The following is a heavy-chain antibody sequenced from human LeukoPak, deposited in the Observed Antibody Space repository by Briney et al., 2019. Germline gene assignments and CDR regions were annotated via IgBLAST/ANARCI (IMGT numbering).Heavy chain of an antibody. CDR1: GFSFSSYI. Sequence: PGGSLRLSCVVSGFSFSSYIMNWVRQAPGKGLEWVSSISSSSSYIYYADSVKGRFTISRDNAKNSLYLQMDSLRAEDTAVYYCARGYCSSTRCFDPWGQGTLVTVSS. J-gene: IGHJ5*02. V-gene: IGHV3-21*01. CDR3: ARGYCSSTRCFDP. D-gene: IGHD2-2*01. CDR2: ISSSSSYI.